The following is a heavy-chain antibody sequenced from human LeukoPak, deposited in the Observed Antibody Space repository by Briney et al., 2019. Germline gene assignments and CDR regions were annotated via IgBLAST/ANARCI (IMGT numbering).Heavy chain of an antibody. CDR2: INPSGGST. CDR1: GYTFTSYY. Sequence: ASVKVSCKASGYTFTSYYMHWVRQAPGQGLEWMGIINPSGGSTSSAQKFQGRVTMTRDTSTSTVYMELSSLRSEDTAVYYCAALAVAGPFDYWGQGTLVTVSS. V-gene: IGHV1-46*01. J-gene: IGHJ4*02. CDR3: AALAVAGPFDY. D-gene: IGHD6-19*01.